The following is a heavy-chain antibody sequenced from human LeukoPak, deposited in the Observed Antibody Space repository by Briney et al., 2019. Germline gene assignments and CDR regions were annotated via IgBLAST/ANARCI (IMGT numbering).Heavy chain of an antibody. CDR2: IYYSGST. Sequence: SETLSLTCTVSGGSISSSSYYWGWIRQPPGKGVEWIGSIYYSGSTYYNPSLKSRVTISVDTSKNQFSLKLSSVTAADTAVYYCARALRSGYSYGYYFDYWGQGTLVTVSS. J-gene: IGHJ4*02. CDR3: ARALRSGYSYGYYFDY. D-gene: IGHD5-18*01. CDR1: GGSISSSSYY. V-gene: IGHV4-39*07.